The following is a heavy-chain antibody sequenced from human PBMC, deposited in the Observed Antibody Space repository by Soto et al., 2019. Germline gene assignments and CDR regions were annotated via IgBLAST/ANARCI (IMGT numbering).Heavy chain of an antibody. CDR2: ISSSSSTI. CDR3: ARDGDSYYYYYGMDV. V-gene: IGHV3-48*02. D-gene: IGHD2-21*01. Sequence: PGGSLRLSCAASGFTFSSYSMNWVRQAPGKGLEWVSYISSSSSTIYYADSVKGRFTIPRDNAKNSLYLQMNSLRDEDTAVYYCARDGDSYYYYYGMDVWGQGTTVTVSS. CDR1: GFTFSSYS. J-gene: IGHJ6*02.